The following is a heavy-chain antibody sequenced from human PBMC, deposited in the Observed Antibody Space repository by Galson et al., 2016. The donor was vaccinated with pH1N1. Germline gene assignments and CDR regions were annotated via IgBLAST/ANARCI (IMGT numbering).Heavy chain of an antibody. J-gene: IGHJ4*02. V-gene: IGHV2-5*01. CDR3: AHREYGDFLGSFDH. D-gene: IGHD4-17*01. CDR1: GFSLSTSAVG. CDR2: IFWNDDR. Sequence: PALVKPTQTLRLTYTLSGFSLSTSAVGVGWIRQPPGKALEWLALIFWNDDRYYRPSLKNRLTITKGTSENRVVLTMTNMDPVDTATYYCAHREYGDFLGSFDHWGQEALVTVSS.